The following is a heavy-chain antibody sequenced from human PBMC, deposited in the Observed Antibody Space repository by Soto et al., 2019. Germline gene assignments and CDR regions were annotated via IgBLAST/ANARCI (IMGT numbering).Heavy chain of an antibody. D-gene: IGHD3-10*01. J-gene: IGHJ3*02. CDR3: ARRVIGSSRAFDI. CDR2: ISDGGDLT. V-gene: IGHV3-23*01. Sequence: PGGSLRLSCAASRFTFRNYGMSWVRQGPGKGLEWVAGISDGGDLTYNADSVRGRFTISRDNSRNTLYLQMNSLRAEDTAVYYCARRVIGSSRAFDIWGQGTMVTV. CDR1: RFTFRNYG.